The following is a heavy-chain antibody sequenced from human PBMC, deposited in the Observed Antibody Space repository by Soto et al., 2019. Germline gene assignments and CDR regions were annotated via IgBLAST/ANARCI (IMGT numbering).Heavy chain of an antibody. CDR1: GYSFTNYW. V-gene: IGHV5-51*01. CDR3: ASSGRSESYYYGMDV. CDR2: IYPGDSDS. J-gene: IGHJ6*02. D-gene: IGHD3-3*01. Sequence: GESLKISCKGSGYSFTNYWIGWVRQMPGKGLELMGIIYPGDSDSRYSPSFQGQVTISVDKSISTAYLQWSSLKASDTAMYYCASSGRSESYYYGMDVWGQGTPVTVSS.